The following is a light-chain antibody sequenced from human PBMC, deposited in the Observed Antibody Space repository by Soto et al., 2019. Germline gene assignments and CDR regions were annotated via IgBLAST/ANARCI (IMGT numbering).Light chain of an antibody. CDR1: SSDVGGYNY. CDR3: SSYTSSINQV. J-gene: IGLJ2*01. CDR2: DVS. Sequence: QSALTQPASVSGSPGQSITLSGTGTSSDVGGYNYDSWYQQHPGKAPKLMIYDVSNRPSGVSNRFSGSKSGNTASLTISGLQAEDEGDDYCSSYTSSINQVFGGGTELTVL. V-gene: IGLV2-14*01.